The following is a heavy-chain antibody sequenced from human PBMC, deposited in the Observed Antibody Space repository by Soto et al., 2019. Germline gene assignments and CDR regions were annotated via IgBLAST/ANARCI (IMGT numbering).Heavy chain of an antibody. V-gene: IGHV4-61*01. D-gene: IGHD2-15*01. Sequence: LSLTCSVSGGSVSSGNYYWSWIRQPPGKGLEWIGYIYYTGSTNYNPSLKSRVTISVDTSKNQFSLKLSSVTAADTAVYYCASVFCSGGSCWGFDYWGQGTLVTVSS. J-gene: IGHJ4*02. CDR3: ASVFCSGGSCWGFDY. CDR1: GGSVSSGNYY. CDR2: IYYTGST.